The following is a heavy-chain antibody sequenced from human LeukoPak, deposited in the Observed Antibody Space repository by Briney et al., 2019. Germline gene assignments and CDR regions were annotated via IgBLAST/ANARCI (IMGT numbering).Heavy chain of an antibody. CDR2: IYHSGST. Sequence: SETLSLTCAVSGGSISSGGYSWRWIRQPPGKGLEWIGYIYHSGSTYYNPSLKSRVTISVDRSKNQFSLKLSSVTAADTAVYYCARGVYGSGRVDYWGQGTLVTVSS. D-gene: IGHD3-10*01. V-gene: IGHV4-30-2*01. J-gene: IGHJ4*02. CDR3: ARGVYGSGRVDY. CDR1: GGSISSGGYS.